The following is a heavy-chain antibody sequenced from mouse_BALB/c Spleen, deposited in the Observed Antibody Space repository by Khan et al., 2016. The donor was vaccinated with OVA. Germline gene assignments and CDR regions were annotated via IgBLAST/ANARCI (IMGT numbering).Heavy chain of an antibody. J-gene: IGHJ4*01. CDR1: GYTFTTAG. CDR3: ARGGAAYYRNDGGAMEY. D-gene: IGHD2-14*01. Sequence: QVQLKQSGPELKKPGETVRISCKASGYTFTTAGIQWVQKMPGKGLKWIGWINTHSGVPKYAEDFKGRFAFSLEISVRTAYLQITNLTNEDTATYFCARGGAAYYRNDGGAMEYWGQGTSVTVSS. V-gene: IGHV9-4*02. CDR2: INTHSGVP.